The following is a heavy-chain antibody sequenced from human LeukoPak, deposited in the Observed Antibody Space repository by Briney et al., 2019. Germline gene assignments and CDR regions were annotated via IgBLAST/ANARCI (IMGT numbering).Heavy chain of an antibody. V-gene: IGHV3-53*01. J-gene: IGHJ4*02. Sequence: GGSLRLSCAASGFTVSSNYMSWVRQAPGKGLEWVSVIYSGGSTYYADSVKGRFTISRDNSKNTLYLQMNSLRAEDTAVYYCANAGPGPSTYYDFWSGPTWGQGTLVTVSS. CDR3: ANAGPGPSTYYDFWSGPT. D-gene: IGHD3-3*01. CDR1: GFTVSSNY. CDR2: IYSGGST.